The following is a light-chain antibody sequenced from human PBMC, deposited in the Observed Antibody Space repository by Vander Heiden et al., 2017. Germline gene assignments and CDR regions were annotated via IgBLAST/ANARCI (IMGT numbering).Light chain of an antibody. CDR2: DTS. J-gene: IGKJ4*01. Sequence: EIVLTQPPATLSLSPGERATLSCRASQSISSYLAWYQQKPGQPPRLLIYDTSNRATGIPARFSASGSGTDFTLTISSLEPEDFAVYYCQQRSDWPLTFGGGTKVEIK. CDR3: QQRSDWPLT. CDR1: QSISSY. V-gene: IGKV3-11*01.